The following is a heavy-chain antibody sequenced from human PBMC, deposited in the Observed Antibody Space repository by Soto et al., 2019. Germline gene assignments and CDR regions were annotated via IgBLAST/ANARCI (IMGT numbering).Heavy chain of an antibody. V-gene: IGHV1-18*04. CDR1: GYTFTSYG. CDR2: ISAYNGNT. Sequence: APVKVSCKASGYTFTSYGISWVRQAPGQGLEWMGWISAYNGNTNYAQKLQGRVTMTTDTSTSTAYMELRSLRSDDTAVYYCARDPRLRFLEWLSYGMDVWGQGTTVTVSS. J-gene: IGHJ6*02. CDR3: ARDPRLRFLEWLSYGMDV. D-gene: IGHD3-3*01.